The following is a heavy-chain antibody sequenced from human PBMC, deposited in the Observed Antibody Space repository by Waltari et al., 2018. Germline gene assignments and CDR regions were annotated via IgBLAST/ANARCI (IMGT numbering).Heavy chain of an antibody. CDR1: GGSISSHY. CDR2: IYYSGSI. V-gene: IGHV4-59*11. CDR3: ARGLVQGAITPFVY. D-gene: IGHD3-10*01. Sequence: QVQLQESGPGLVKPSETLSLTCTVSGGSISSHYWSWIRQPPGKGLEWIGYIYYSGSINYNPSLKSRVTISVHTSMNQFSLTLSSVTAADTAVYYCARGLVQGAITPFVYWGQGTLVPVSS. J-gene: IGHJ4*02.